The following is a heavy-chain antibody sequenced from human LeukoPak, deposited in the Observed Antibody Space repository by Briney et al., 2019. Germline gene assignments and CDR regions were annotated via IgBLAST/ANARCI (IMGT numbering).Heavy chain of an antibody. CDR2: IYYSGST. CDR1: GGSISSSSYY. Sequence: SETLSLTCTVSGGSISSSSYYWGWIRQPPGKGLEWIGSIYYSGSTYYNPSLKSRVTISVDTSKNQFSLKLSSVTAAATAVYYCARRKGAYSYYYYYMDVWGKGTPVTVSS. V-gene: IGHV4-39*01. J-gene: IGHJ6*03. D-gene: IGHD4/OR15-4a*01. CDR3: ARRKGAYSYYYYYMDV.